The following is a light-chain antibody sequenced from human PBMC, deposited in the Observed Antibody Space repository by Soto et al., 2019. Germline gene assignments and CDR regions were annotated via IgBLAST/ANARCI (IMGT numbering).Light chain of an antibody. CDR2: AAS. J-gene: IGKJ5*01. Sequence: ASVGDRVTITCRTSQTISIYLNWYQQKPGKAPKLLIYAASNLQSGVPSRFSGSGSGTDFTLTISGLQHEDYATYYCQQSYDSLSITFGQGTRLEIK. CDR1: QTISIY. CDR3: QQSYDSLSIT. V-gene: IGKV1-39*01.